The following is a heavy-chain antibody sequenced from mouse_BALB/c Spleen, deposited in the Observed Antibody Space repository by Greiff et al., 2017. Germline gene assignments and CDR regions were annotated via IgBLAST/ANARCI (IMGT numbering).Heavy chain of an antibody. CDR1: GFTFSSYA. Sequence: DVMLVESGGGLVKPGGSLKLSCAASGFTFSSYAMSWVRQTPEKRLEWVATISSGGSYTYYPDSVKGRFTISRDNAKNTLYLQMSSLRSEDTAMYYCARHGTPLEPFAYWGQGTLVTVSA. V-gene: IGHV5-9-3*01. CDR2: ISSGGSYT. CDR3: ARHGTPLEPFAY. J-gene: IGHJ3*01. D-gene: IGHD4-1*01.